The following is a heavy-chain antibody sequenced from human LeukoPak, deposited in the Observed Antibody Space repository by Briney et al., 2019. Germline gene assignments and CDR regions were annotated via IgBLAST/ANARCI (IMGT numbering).Heavy chain of an antibody. CDR3: ARVHKYYDFWSGYYSHDAFDI. CDR1: GYTFTSYG. V-gene: IGHV1-18*01. CDR2: ISAYNGNT. J-gene: IGHJ3*02. Sequence: ASVKVSCKASGYTFTSYGISRVRQAPGQGLEWMVWISAYNGNTNYAQKLQGRVTMTTDTSTSTAYMELRSLRSDDTAVYYCARVHKYYDFWSGYYSHDAFDIWGQGTMVTVSS. D-gene: IGHD3-3*01.